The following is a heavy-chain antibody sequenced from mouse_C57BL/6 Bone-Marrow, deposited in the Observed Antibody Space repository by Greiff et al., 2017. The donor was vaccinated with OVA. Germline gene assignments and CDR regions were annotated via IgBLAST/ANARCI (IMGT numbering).Heavy chain of an antibody. CDR2: ISSGSSTI. CDR3: AGDYCVSTWFAY. V-gene: IGHV5-17*01. CDR1: GFTFSDYG. J-gene: IGHJ3*01. Sequence: EVKLVESGGGLVKPGGSLKLSCAASGFTFSDYGMHWVRQAPEKGLEWVAYISSGSSTIYYADTVKGRFTISRDNAKNTLFRQMTCLRSEDTAMYYCAGDYCVSTWFAYWGQGTLVTVSA. D-gene: IGHD1-1*01.